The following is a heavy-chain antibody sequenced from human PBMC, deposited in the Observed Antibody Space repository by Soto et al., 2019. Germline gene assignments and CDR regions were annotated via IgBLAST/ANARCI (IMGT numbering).Heavy chain of an antibody. CDR3: ERHLYSYGHIDV. J-gene: IGHJ6*02. D-gene: IGHD5-18*01. V-gene: IGHV4-61*01. CDR2: IYYSGST. Sequence: QVQLQESGPGLVKPSETLSLTCTVSGGSVSSGSYYWSWLRQPPGKGLEWIGYIYYSGSTNYNPSLSSGGTISVDTSKNQFSLKLSSVTAADTAVYYCERHLYSYGHIDVWGQGTTVTVSS. CDR1: GGSVSSGSYY.